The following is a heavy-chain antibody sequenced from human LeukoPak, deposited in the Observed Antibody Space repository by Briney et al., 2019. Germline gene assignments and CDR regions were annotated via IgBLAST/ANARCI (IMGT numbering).Heavy chain of an antibody. CDR2: IYHSGST. V-gene: IGHV4-59*01. CDR1: GGSISAYY. Sequence: SETLSLTCTVSGGSISAYYWNWIRQPPGKGLEWIGYIYHSGSTNYNPSLQSRVTISVDTSKNQFSLNLNSVTAADTAVYYCARGGAARLHFQNWGQGTLVTVSS. D-gene: IGHD6-6*01. J-gene: IGHJ1*01. CDR3: ARGGAARLHFQN.